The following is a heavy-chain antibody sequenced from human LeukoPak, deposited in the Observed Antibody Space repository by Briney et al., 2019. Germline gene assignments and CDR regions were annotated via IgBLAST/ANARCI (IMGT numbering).Heavy chain of an antibody. CDR3: ATAIGITMIWDDAFDI. Sequence: PGRSLRLSCAASGFTFSSYGLHWVRQAPGKGLEWVAVIWYDGNNKYYAGSVKGRFTISRDNSQNTLYLQMNSLRAEDTAVYYCATAIGITMIWDDAFDIWGQGTMVTVSS. CDR1: GFTFSSYG. CDR2: IWYDGNNK. J-gene: IGHJ3*02. V-gene: IGHV3-33*01. D-gene: IGHD3-22*01.